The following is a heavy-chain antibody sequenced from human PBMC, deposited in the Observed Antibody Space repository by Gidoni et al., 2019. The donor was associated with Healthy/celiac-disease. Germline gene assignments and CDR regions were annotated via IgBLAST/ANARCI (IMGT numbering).Heavy chain of an antibody. Sequence: QLQLQESGPGLVKPSETLSLTCTVSGGSISSSSYYWGWIRQPPGKGLEWIGSIYYSGSTYYNPSLKSRVTISVDTSKNQFSLKLSSVTAADTAVYYCARALIGYCSSTSCQGAFDIWGQGTMVTVSS. J-gene: IGHJ3*02. V-gene: IGHV4-39*01. D-gene: IGHD2-2*01. CDR2: IYYSGST. CDR1: GGSISSSSYY. CDR3: ARALIGYCSSTSCQGAFDI.